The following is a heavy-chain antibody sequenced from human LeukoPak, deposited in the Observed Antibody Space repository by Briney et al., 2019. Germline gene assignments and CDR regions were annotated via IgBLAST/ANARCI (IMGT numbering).Heavy chain of an antibody. J-gene: IGHJ4*02. CDR2: IYYSGST. CDR1: GGSISSSSYY. Sequence: LETLSLTCTVSGGSISSSSYYWGWIRQPPGKGLEWIGSIYYSGSTYYNPSLKSRVTISVDTSKNQFSLKLSSVTAADTAVYYCARDLGHYDSSGYPQFDYWGQGTLVTVSS. V-gene: IGHV4-39*07. CDR3: ARDLGHYDSSGYPQFDY. D-gene: IGHD3-22*01.